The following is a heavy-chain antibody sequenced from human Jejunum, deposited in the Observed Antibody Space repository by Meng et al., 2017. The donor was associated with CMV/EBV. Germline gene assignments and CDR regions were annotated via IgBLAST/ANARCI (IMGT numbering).Heavy chain of an antibody. V-gene: IGHV2-70*16. D-gene: IGHD6-19*01. J-gene: IGHJ4*02. Sequence: GFSLSARGTCVSWVRQPPGKALEWLARIDWDDEKVYNTSLRTRLSISKDASKNQVALTMTNMDPVDTAMYYCARPHGASGWYYLDYWGQGTLVTVSS. CDR2: IDWDDEK. CDR1: GFSLSARGTC. CDR3: ARPHGASGWYYLDY.